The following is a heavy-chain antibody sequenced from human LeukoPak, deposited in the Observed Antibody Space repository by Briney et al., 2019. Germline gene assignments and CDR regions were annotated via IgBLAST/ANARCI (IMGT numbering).Heavy chain of an antibody. D-gene: IGHD3-22*01. Sequence: GGSLRLSCAASGFTFSNYWMHWVRQAPGRGLVWVSRISGDGSTTAYADSVKGRFTISRDNAKKTLYLQMNSLRAEDTALYYCVRSKEDSSSWGRNGGQGTLVTVSS. CDR3: VRSKEDSSSWGRN. CDR1: GFTFSNYW. J-gene: IGHJ4*02. V-gene: IGHV3-74*01. CDR2: ISGDGSTT.